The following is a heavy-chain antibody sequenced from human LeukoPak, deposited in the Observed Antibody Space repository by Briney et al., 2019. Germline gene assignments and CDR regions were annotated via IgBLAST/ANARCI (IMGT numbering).Heavy chain of an antibody. CDR3: ARDRYSSGWLDFDY. Sequence: GGSLRLSCAASGFTFSSYAMHWVRQAPGKGLEWVAAISYDGSNKYYADSVKGRFTISRDNSKNTLYLQMNSLRAEDTAVYYCARDRYSSGWLDFDYWGQGTLVTVSS. J-gene: IGHJ4*02. D-gene: IGHD6-19*01. CDR2: ISYDGSNK. CDR1: GFTFSSYA. V-gene: IGHV3-30-3*01.